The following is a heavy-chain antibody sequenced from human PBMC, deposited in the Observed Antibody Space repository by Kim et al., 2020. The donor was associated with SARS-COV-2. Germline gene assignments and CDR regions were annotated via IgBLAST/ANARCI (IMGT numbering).Heavy chain of an antibody. CDR1: GGTFSSYA. Sequence: SVKVSCKASGGTFSSYAISWVRQAPGQGLEWMGGIIPIFGTANYAQKFQGRVTITADESTSTAYMELSSLRSEDTAVYYCARTAYCSGGSCDQDFQHWGQGTLVTVSS. CDR2: IIPIFGTA. V-gene: IGHV1-69*13. J-gene: IGHJ1*01. CDR3: ARTAYCSGGSCDQDFQH. D-gene: IGHD2-15*01.